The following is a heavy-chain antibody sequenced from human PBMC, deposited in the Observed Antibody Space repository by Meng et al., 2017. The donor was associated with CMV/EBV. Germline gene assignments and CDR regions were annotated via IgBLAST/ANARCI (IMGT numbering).Heavy chain of an antibody. J-gene: IGHJ6*02. CDR3: AAEYVYYYGLGSYYNLLYYYYGMDV. CDR2: IIPIFGTA. D-gene: IGHD3-10*01. V-gene: IGHV1-69*05. Sequence: SVKVSCKASGGTFSSYAISWVRQAPGQGLEWMGGIIPIFGTANYAQKFQGRVTITTDESTSTAYTELSSLRSEDTAVYYCAAEYVYYYGLGSYYNLLYYYYGMDVWGQGTTVTVSS. CDR1: GGTFSSYA.